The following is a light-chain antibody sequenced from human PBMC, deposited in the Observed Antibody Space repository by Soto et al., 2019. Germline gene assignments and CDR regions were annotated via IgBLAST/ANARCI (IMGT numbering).Light chain of an antibody. Sequence: DIQMTQSPSTLSASVGDSLTITCRASHSIRDCLAWYQQKPGKAPHLLIYDASNLESGVPSRFSGSGSGTEFTLTISGPRPYDVATYQCQQNESYSLTFGGGTRVEIK. V-gene: IGKV1-5*01. J-gene: IGKJ4*01. CDR3: QQNESYSLT. CDR1: HSIRDC. CDR2: DAS.